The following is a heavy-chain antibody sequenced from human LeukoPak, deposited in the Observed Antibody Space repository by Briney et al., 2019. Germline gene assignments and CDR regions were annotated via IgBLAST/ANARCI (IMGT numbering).Heavy chain of an antibody. CDR1: GFTFSNYN. V-gene: IGHV3-21*01. CDR3: ARDLVAATNLPFDY. D-gene: IGHD1-26*01. CDR2: VSSSSSYI. Sequence: PGGSLRLSFAASGFTFSNYNMKWVRPAPGKGLGWGSSVSSSSSYIYYADSVKGRFTISRDNAKNSLYLQMNSLRADDTAVYYCARDLVAATNLPFDYWGQGTLVTVSS. J-gene: IGHJ4*02.